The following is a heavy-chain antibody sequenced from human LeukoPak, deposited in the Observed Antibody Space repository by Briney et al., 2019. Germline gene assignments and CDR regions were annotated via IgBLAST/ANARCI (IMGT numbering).Heavy chain of an antibody. V-gene: IGHV3-11*01. CDR2: VSNNHSPT. Sequence: PGGSLSLSCTVSGFTFSNHYMSWIREAPGKGLEWVSYVSNNHSPTYYADSVRGRFTTSRDNVKNSLYLQMDSLSAEDTAVYYCARGAGRLADYWGQGTLVTVSS. CDR3: ARGAGRLADY. J-gene: IGHJ4*02. D-gene: IGHD6-19*01. CDR1: GFTFSNHY.